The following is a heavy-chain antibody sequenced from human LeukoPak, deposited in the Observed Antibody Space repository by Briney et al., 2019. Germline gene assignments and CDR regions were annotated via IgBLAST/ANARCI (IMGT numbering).Heavy chain of an antibody. J-gene: IGHJ4*02. CDR3: ATPLDYYDRSDSHQGGD. CDR2: VNRDGSET. Sequence: TGGSLRLSCAASGFALSSHWMTWVRQVPGRGPEWVANVNRDGSETYYLDSVKGRFTISKDNAKNSLYLQMNSLRAEDTAVYYCATPLDYYDRSDSHQGGDWGQGTLVTVSS. D-gene: IGHD3-22*01. V-gene: IGHV3-7*03. CDR1: GFALSSHW.